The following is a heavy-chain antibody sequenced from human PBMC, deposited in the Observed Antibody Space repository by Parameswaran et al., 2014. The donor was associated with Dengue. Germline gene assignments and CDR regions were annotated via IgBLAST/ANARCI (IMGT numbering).Heavy chain of an antibody. CDR2: IFYSGST. J-gene: IGHJ3*02. D-gene: IGHD5-12*01. Sequence: WIRQPPGKGLEWIGYIFYSGSTNYNPSLKSRVTISVDTSKNQFSLKLSSVTAADTAVYYCARTNSYYDLDGGAFDIWGPRDNGHRLL. V-gene: IGHV4-59*01. CDR3: ARTNSYYDLDGGAFDI.